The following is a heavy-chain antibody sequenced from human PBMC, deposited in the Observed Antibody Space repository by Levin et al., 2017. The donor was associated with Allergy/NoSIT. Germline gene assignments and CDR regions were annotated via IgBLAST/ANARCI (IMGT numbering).Heavy chain of an antibody. Sequence: GGSLRLSCAASGFTFGDYAMNWFRQAPGKELEWVGFIRSKAYGGTSEYAASVKGRFSISRDDSKSIAYLQMNSLKTEDTAVYYCTRDHFRPGDCFGYWGQGTLVTVSS. D-gene: IGHD3-3*02. CDR3: TRDHFRPGDCFGY. V-gene: IGHV3-49*03. CDR1: GFTFGDYA. CDR2: IRSKAYGGTS. J-gene: IGHJ4*02.